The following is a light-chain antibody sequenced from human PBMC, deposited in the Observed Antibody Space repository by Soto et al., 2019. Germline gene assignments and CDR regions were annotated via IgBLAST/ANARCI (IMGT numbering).Light chain of an antibody. CDR3: QQYNSYRA. CDR2: KAS. V-gene: IGKV1-5*03. J-gene: IGKJ1*01. Sequence: DIQMTQSPSTLSASVGDRATITCRASQTISSWLAWYQQKPGKAPKLLISKASSLESGVPSRFSGSGFGTEFTLTISSLQPDDFATYYCQQYNSYRAFGQGTKVDIK. CDR1: QTISSW.